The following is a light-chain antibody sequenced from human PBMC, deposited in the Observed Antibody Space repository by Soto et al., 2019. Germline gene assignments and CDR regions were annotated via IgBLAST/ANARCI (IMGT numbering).Light chain of an antibody. CDR3: QQYYSTPFT. V-gene: IGKV4-1*01. Sequence: DIVMTQSPDSLAVSLGERATINCKSSQSVLYSSNNKNYLAWYQQKPGQPPKLLIYWASTRESGVPDRFSGSGSETDFTLTISSLQAEDVAVYYCQQYYSTPFTFGPGTKVDI. J-gene: IGKJ3*01. CDR1: QSVLYSSNNKNY. CDR2: WAS.